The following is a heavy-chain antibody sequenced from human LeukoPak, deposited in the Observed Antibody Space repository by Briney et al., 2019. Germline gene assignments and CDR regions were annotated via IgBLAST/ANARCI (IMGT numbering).Heavy chain of an antibody. CDR1: GGSISSSSYY. J-gene: IGHJ3*02. V-gene: IGHV4-39*07. D-gene: IGHD6-13*01. Sequence: SETLSLTCTVSGGSISSSSYYWGWIRQPPGKGLEWIGSIYYSGSTYYNPSLKSRVTISVDSSTNHFSLKLSSVTAADTAVYYCASPSSSWSTQGAFDIWGQGTMVTVSS. CDR2: IYYSGST. CDR3: ASPSSSWSTQGAFDI.